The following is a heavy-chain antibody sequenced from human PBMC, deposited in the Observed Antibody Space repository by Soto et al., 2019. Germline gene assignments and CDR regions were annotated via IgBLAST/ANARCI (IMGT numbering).Heavy chain of an antibody. D-gene: IGHD2-2*03. J-gene: IGHJ5*02. Sequence: GGSLRLSCAASGFTFSDYYMSWIRQAPGKGLEWVSYISSSGSTIYYADSVRGRFTISRDNAKNSLYLQMNSLRAEDTAVYYCAREALGYCISTSCLNWFDPWGQGTLVTVSS. V-gene: IGHV3-11*01. CDR3: AREALGYCISTSCLNWFDP. CDR2: ISSSGSTI. CDR1: GFTFSDYY.